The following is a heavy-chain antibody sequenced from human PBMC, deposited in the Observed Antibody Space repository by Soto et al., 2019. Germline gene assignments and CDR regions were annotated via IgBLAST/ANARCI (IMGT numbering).Heavy chain of an antibody. D-gene: IGHD3-22*01. V-gene: IGHV5-10-1*01. Sequence: GESLKISCKGSGYSFAGYWITWVRQKPGKGLEWMGRIDPSDSQTYYSPSFRGHVTISVTKSITTVFLQWSSLRASDTSMYYCARQIYDSDTGPNFQYYFDSWGQGTPVTVSS. CDR3: ARQIYDSDTGPNFQYYFDS. CDR2: IDPSDSQT. J-gene: IGHJ4*02. CDR1: GYSFAGYW.